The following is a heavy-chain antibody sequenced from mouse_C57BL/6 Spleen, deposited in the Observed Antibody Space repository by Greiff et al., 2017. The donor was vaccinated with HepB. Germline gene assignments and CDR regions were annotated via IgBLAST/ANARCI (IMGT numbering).Heavy chain of an antibody. V-gene: IGHV1-47*01. CDR2: FHPYNDDT. CDR3: ARRNYYGSSYVGYFDV. CDR1: GYTFTTYP. D-gene: IGHD1-1*01. Sequence: VKLVESGAELVKPGASVKMSCKASGYTFTTYPIEWMKQNHGKSLEWIGNFHPYNDDTKYNEKFKGKATLTVEKSSSTVYLELSRLTSDDSAVYYCARRNYYGSSYVGYFDVWGTGTTVTVSS. J-gene: IGHJ1*03.